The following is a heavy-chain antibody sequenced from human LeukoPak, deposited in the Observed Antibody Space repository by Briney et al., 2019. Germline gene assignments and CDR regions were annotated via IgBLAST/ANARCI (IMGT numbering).Heavy chain of an antibody. CDR3: ARDQVVGAIPLGY. Sequence: ASVKVSCKASGYTFTSYYMHWVRQAPGQGLEWMGIINPSGGSSSYAQKFQGRVTLTSDTSTSTVYMELSTLRSEDTAVYYCARDQVVGAIPLGYWGQGTLVTVSS. J-gene: IGHJ4*02. D-gene: IGHD1-26*01. V-gene: IGHV1-46*01. CDR1: GYTFTSYY. CDR2: INPSGGSS.